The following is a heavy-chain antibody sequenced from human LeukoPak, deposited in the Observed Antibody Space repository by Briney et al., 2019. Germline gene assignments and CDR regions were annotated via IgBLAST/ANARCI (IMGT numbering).Heavy chain of an antibody. CDR3: ARADLGGSYSFLPTGYYYMDV. J-gene: IGHJ6*03. CDR1: GYTFTSYY. V-gene: IGHV1-46*01. D-gene: IGHD1-26*01. CDR2: INPSGGST. Sequence: GASVKVSCKASGYTFTSYYMHWVRQAPGQGLEWMGIINPSGGSTSYARKFQGRVTMTRDTSTSTVYMELSSLRSEDTAVYYCARADLGGSYSFLPTGYYYMDVWGKGATVTISS.